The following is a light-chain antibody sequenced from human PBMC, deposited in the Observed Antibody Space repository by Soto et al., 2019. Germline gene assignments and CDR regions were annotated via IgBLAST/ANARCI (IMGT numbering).Light chain of an antibody. CDR3: QQSYSTVVT. CDR2: AAS. J-gene: IGKJ5*01. Sequence: DIQVTQSPSSLSASVGDRFTMTCRASQSITNYLNWYQQEPGKAPKLLIYAASSLQSGVPSRFSGSGSGTDFTLTISSLQPEDFATYYCQQSYSTVVTFGQGTRLEIK. CDR1: QSITNY. V-gene: IGKV1-39*01.